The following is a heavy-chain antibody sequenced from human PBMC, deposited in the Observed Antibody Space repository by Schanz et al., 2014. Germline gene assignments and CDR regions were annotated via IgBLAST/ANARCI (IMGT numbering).Heavy chain of an antibody. Sequence: EVQLVESGGGLVQPGGSLRLSCAASGFTFGDYAMTWVRQAPGKGLEWVSAISGSGGSTYYADSVKGRFTISRDNSKNTLYLQMNSLRPEDTAVYYCAKGRFGELSAFDIWGQGTMXTVSS. J-gene: IGHJ3*02. CDR3: AKGRFGELSAFDI. V-gene: IGHV3-23*04. CDR2: ISGSGGST. D-gene: IGHD3-10*01. CDR1: GFTFGDYA.